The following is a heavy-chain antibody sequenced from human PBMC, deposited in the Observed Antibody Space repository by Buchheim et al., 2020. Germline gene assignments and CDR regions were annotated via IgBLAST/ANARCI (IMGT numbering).Heavy chain of an antibody. CDR3: VRCSGYSYFDS. Sequence: QVTLRESGPALVKPTQTLTLTCTFSGFSLRTSGMCVSWIRQPPGKALEWLARIDWDDDKYYSTSLKPRLTISKDPSKNQVVLTMTNMDPVDTATYYCVRCSGYSYFDSWGQGTL. J-gene: IGHJ4*02. D-gene: IGHD3-22*01. CDR2: IDWDDDK. CDR1: GFSLRTSGMC. V-gene: IGHV2-70*15.